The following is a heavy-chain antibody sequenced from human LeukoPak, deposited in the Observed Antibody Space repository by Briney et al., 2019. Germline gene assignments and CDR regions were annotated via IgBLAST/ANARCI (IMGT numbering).Heavy chain of an antibody. CDR3: ARDQGSGWYHFDY. J-gene: IGHJ4*02. CDR2: INHSGST. D-gene: IGHD6-19*01. Sequence: KPSETLSLTCAVYGGSFSGYYWSWIRQPPGKGLEWIGEINHSGSTNYNPSLKSRVTISVDTSKNQFSLKLSSVTAADTAVYYCARDQGSGWYHFDYWGQGTLVTVSS. CDR1: GGSFSGYY. V-gene: IGHV4-34*01.